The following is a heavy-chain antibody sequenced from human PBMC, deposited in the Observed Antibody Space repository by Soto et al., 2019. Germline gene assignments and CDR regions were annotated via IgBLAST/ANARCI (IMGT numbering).Heavy chain of an antibody. D-gene: IGHD1-26*01. CDR2: INHSGST. Sequence: SETLSLTCAVYGGSFSGYYWRWIRQPPGKGLEWIGEINHSGSTNYNPSLKSRVTISVDTSKNQFSLKLSSVTAADTAVYYCARIVGATPFGFDYWGQGTLVTVSS. CDR1: GGSFSGYY. CDR3: ARIVGATPFGFDY. J-gene: IGHJ4*02. V-gene: IGHV4-34*01.